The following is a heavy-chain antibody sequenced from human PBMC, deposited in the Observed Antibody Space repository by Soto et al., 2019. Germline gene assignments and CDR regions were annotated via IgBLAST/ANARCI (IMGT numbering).Heavy chain of an antibody. CDR3: AKARGRTWYEDY. V-gene: IGHV3-23*01. D-gene: IGHD6-13*01. J-gene: IGHJ4*02. CDR2: ISGSGNTT. CDR1: GFTFSSYA. Sequence: EVQLLESGGGLVQPGGSLRLSCAASGFTFSSYAMTWVRQAPGKGLEWVSSISGSGNTTYCADSVKGRFTISRDSSKNTLYLQMNSLRPEDTAVYYCAKARGRTWYEDYWGQGTLVTVSS.